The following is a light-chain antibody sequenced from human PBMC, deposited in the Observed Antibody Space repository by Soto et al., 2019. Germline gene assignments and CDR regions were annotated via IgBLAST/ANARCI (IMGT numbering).Light chain of an antibody. CDR2: GTS. J-gene: IGKJ1*01. V-gene: IGKV3-20*01. CDR3: QEHRTSPPSWT. CDR1: QSVSSNY. Sequence: EIVLTQSPGTLSFSPGERATLSCRASQSVSSNYLAWYQQKPGQHPRLLIYGTSSRATGIPDRFSGSGSGTDFTLTIIRLEPEDFAVYYCQEHRTSPPSWTFGQGTKVEI.